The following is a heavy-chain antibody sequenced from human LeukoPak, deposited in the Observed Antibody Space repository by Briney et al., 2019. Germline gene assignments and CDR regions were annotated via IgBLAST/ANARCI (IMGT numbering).Heavy chain of an antibody. CDR3: ARGYYDFWSGYRNYYYYYGMDV. V-gene: IGHV3-30-3*01. Sequence: GRSLRLSCAASGFTFSSYAMHWVRQAPGKGLEWVAVISYDGSNKYYADSVKGRFTISRDNSKNTLYLQMNSLRAEDTAVYYCARGYYDFWSGYRNYYYYYGMDVWGQGTTVTVSS. CDR2: ISYDGSNK. D-gene: IGHD3-3*01. CDR1: GFTFSSYA. J-gene: IGHJ6*02.